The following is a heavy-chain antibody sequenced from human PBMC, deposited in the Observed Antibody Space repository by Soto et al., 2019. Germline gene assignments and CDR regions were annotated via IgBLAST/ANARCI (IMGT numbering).Heavy chain of an antibody. J-gene: IGHJ4*02. CDR1: GGSISSGPYY. Sequence: SETLSLTCTVSGGSISSGPYYWSWIRQHPGKGLEWIGYVYSSGSAYYSPSLKSRVTISVDTSKNQFSLKLSSVTAADTAVYYCARAEAAQVDYWGQGTLVTVS. CDR2: VYSSGSA. CDR3: ARAEAAQVDY. V-gene: IGHV4-31*03. D-gene: IGHD6-6*01.